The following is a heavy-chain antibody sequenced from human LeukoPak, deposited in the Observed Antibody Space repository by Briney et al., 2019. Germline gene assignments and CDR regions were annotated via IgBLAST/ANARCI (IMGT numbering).Heavy chain of an antibody. D-gene: IGHD6-13*01. CDR3: AREKSIAPAGNNYYYYGMDV. V-gene: IGHV3-9*01. CDR2: ISCDGNNV. J-gene: IGHJ6*02. CDR1: GFTFEHFA. Sequence: PGGSLRLSCAASGFTFEHFAMHWVRQGSGKGLEWVSGISCDGNNVDYADSVKGRFTISRDNSKNTLYLQMNSLKTEDTAVYYCAREKSIAPAGNNYYYYGMDVWGQGTTVTVSS.